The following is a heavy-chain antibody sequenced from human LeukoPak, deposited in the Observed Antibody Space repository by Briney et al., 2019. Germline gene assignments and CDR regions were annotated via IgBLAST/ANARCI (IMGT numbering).Heavy chain of an antibody. D-gene: IGHD2-2*01. CDR1: GYTFTSYG. J-gene: IGHJ5*02. V-gene: IGHV1-18*01. CDR3: ARDKRVVPAAFLFGP. Sequence: GASVKVSCKASGYTFTSYGISWVRQAPGQGLEWMGWISAYNGNTNYAQKLQGRVTMTTDTSTSTAYMELRSLRSDDTAVYYCARDKRVVPAAFLFGPWGQGTLVTVSS. CDR2: ISAYNGNT.